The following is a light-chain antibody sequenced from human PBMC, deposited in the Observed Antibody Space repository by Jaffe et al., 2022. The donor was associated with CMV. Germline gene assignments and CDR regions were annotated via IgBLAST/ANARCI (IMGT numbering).Light chain of an antibody. CDR1: QSISSY. CDR2: AAS. CDR3: QQNYRTLGFT. J-gene: IGKJ3*01. Sequence: DIQMTQSPSSLSASVGDRVNITCRASQSISSYLNWYQQKSGKAPKLLIYAASSLQSGVPSRFSGSGSGTEFTLTISSLQPDDFATYYCQQNYRTLGFTFGPGTKVDFK. V-gene: IGKV1-39*01.